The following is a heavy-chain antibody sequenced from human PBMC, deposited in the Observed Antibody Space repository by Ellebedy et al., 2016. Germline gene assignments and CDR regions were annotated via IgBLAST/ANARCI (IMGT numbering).Heavy chain of an antibody. CDR1: GFTFSSYW. V-gene: IGHV3-7*01. Sequence: GGSLRLXXAASGFTFSSYWMTWVRQAPGKGLEWVANIKQDGGETYYVDSVQGRFTISRDNAKNSLYLQMNSLRAEDTAVYYCARDGRGSSSSCYPCTWLDSWGLGTLVTVSS. CDR3: ARDGRGSSSSCYPCTWLDS. D-gene: IGHD2-2*01. CDR2: IKQDGGET. J-gene: IGHJ5*01.